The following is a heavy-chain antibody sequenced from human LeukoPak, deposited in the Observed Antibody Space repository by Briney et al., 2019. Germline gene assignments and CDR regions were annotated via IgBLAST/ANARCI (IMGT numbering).Heavy chain of an antibody. CDR2: IYHSGST. D-gene: IGHD6-13*01. V-gene: IGHV4-30-2*01. Sequence: TLSLTCAVSGGSISSGGYSWSWIRQPPGKGLEWIGYIYHSGSTYYNPSLKSRVTISVDRSKNQFSLKLSSVTAADTAVYYCARGKTSTWYPPFDYWGQGTLVTVSS. CDR3: ARGKTSTWYPPFDY. J-gene: IGHJ4*02. CDR1: GGSISSGGYS.